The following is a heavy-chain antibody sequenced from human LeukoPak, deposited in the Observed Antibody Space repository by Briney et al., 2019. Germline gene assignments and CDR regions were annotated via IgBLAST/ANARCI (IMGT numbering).Heavy chain of an antibody. CDR3: ARVVAGDMDFDY. V-gene: IGHV3-66*01. CDR2: IYSGGST. CDR1: GFTVSSNY. D-gene: IGHD2-15*01. Sequence: GGSLRLSYAASGFTVSSNYMIWVRQAPGKGLEWVSVIYSGGSTYYADSVKGRFTISRDNSQNTLYLQMKSLRDEDTAVYYCARVVAGDMDFDYWGQGTLVTVSS. J-gene: IGHJ4*02.